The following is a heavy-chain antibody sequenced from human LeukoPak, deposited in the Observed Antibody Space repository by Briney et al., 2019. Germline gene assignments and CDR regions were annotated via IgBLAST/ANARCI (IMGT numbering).Heavy chain of an antibody. CDR1: GFTFSNYW. CDR3: ARSNQADDY. D-gene: IGHD4-11*01. V-gene: IGHV3-74*01. Sequence: GGSLRLSCAASGFTFSNYWMHWVRQVPGKGLVWVSRINPGGSSTTYADSVKGRFTISRDNAKNTLYLQMNSLRAEDTAAYYCARSNQADDYWGQGTLVTVSS. CDR2: INPGGSST. J-gene: IGHJ4*02.